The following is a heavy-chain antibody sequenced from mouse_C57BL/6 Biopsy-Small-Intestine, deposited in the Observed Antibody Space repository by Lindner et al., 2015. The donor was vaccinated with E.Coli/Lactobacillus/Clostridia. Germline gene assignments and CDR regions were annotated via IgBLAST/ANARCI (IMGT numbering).Heavy chain of an antibody. V-gene: IGHV1-18*01. D-gene: IGHD4-1*01. CDR1: GYTFTDYN. Sequence: VQLQESGPELVKPGASVKIPCKASGYTFTDYNMDWVKQSHGKSLEWIGDINPNNGGTIYNQKFKGKATLTVDKSSSTAHMELRSLTSEDSAVYYCARSTGTKRSTTVLTGTRYFDVWGTGTTVTVSS. CDR3: ARSTGTKRSTTVLTGTRYFDV. J-gene: IGHJ1*03. CDR2: INPNNGGT.